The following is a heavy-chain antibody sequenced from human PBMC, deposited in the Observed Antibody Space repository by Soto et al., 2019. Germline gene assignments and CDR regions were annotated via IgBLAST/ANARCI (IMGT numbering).Heavy chain of an antibody. D-gene: IGHD3-3*01. V-gene: IGHV4-59*08. J-gene: IGHJ6*03. CDR3: ARTFGVSQYYYYYYMDV. Sequence: PETLSLTCTVSGGSISSYYWSWIRQPPGKGLEWIGYIYYSGSTNYNPSLKSRVTISVDTSKNQFSLKLSSVTAADTAVYYCARTFGVSQYYYYYYMDVWGKGTTVTVSS. CDR2: IYYSGST. CDR1: GGSISSYY.